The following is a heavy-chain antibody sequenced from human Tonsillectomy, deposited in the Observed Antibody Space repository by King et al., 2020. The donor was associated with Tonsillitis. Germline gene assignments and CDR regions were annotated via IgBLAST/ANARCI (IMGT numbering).Heavy chain of an antibody. CDR3: ARDRFTFGGIDS. J-gene: IGHJ4*02. CDR2: IQQDSREK. V-gene: IGHV3-7*01. Sequence: EVQLVESGGGVVQPGGSVRLSCVGSGFTFGSYWMNWVRQAPGKGLAWVANIQQDSREKFYADFVKGRFTISRDNARNSLYLEMTNLSAEDTALYYCARDRFTFGGIDSWGQGSLVTASS. CDR1: GFTFGSYW. D-gene: IGHD3-16*01.